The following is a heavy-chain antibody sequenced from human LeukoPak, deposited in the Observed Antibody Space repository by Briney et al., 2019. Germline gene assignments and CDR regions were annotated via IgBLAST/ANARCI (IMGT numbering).Heavy chain of an antibody. CDR3: ARGFGGAYYYYYMDV. V-gene: IGHV4-59*12. J-gene: IGHJ6*03. CDR2: IYYSGST. D-gene: IGHD4-23*01. Sequence: SETLSLTCTVSGGSISSYYWSWIRQPPGKGLEWIGYIYYSGSTNYNPSLKSRVTISVDTSKNQFSLKLSSVTAADTAVYYCARGFGGAYYYYYMDVWGKGTTVTVSS. CDR1: GGSISSYY.